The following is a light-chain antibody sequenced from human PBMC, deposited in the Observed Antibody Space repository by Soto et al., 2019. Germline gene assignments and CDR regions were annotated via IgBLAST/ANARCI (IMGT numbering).Light chain of an antibody. Sequence: QSVLTQPPSASGTPGQRVTISCSGSSSNIGSYYVYWYQQLPGTAPKLLIYRNNQRPSGVPDRCSGSKYATSASLAISGLRYEDEADYYCAAWDDSMSGHVVFGGGTKLTVL. CDR3: AAWDDSMSGHVV. V-gene: IGLV1-47*01. CDR2: RNN. CDR1: SSNIGSYY. J-gene: IGLJ2*01.